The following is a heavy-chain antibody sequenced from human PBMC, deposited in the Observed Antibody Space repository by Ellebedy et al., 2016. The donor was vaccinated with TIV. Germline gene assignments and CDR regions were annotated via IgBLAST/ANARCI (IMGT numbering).Heavy chain of an antibody. CDR2: IYYSGST. J-gene: IGHJ6*02. Sequence: MPSETLSLTCTVSGGSISSYYWSWIRQPPGKGLEWIGYIYYSGSTNYNPSLKSRVTISVDTSKNQFSLKLSSVTAADTAVYYWASSLTMLRGGMDVWGQGTTVTVSS. V-gene: IGHV4-59*01. D-gene: IGHD3-10*01. CDR3: ASSLTMLRGGMDV. CDR1: GGSISSYY.